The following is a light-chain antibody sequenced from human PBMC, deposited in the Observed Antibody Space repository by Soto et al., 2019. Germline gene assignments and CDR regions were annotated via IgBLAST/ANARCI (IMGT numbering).Light chain of an antibody. CDR3: QSYDSSLSGVRV. CDR1: SSNIGAGYD. CDR2: GNS. Sequence: QSVLTQPPSVSGAPGQRVTISCTGSSSNIGAGYDVHWYQQLPGTAPKLLIYGNSNRPSGVPDRFSGSKSGTSASLAITGLQAEDEADYYCQSYDSSLSGVRVFGGGTKLTV. V-gene: IGLV1-40*01. J-gene: IGLJ2*01.